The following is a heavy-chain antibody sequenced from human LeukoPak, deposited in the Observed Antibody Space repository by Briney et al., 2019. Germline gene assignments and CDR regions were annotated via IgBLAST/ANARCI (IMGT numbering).Heavy chain of an antibody. J-gene: IGHJ3*02. V-gene: IGHV3-23*01. CDR2: ISGSGTTA. Sequence: GGSLRLSCAASGFTFSSHALYWVRQPPGKGLGWVSGISGSGTTAYYADSVKGRLTMSRDNSKNTMYLQMNSLSAEDTAVYFCAKTNGWYEAFDIWGRGTTVTVSS. CDR1: GFTFSSHA. CDR3: AKTNGWYEAFDI. D-gene: IGHD6-19*01.